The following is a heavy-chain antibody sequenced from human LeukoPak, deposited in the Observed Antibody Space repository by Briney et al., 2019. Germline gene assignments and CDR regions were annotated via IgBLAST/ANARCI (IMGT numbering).Heavy chain of an antibody. Sequence: SGGSLRLSCAASGFTFSSYGVHWVRQAPGKGLEWVAFIRYDGSNKYYADSVKGRFTISRDNSKNTLYLQMNSLRAEDTAVYYCAKDQSGYSYGSLDYWGQGTLVTVSS. J-gene: IGHJ4*02. V-gene: IGHV3-30*02. D-gene: IGHD5-18*01. CDR1: GFTFSSYG. CDR3: AKDQSGYSYGSLDY. CDR2: IRYDGSNK.